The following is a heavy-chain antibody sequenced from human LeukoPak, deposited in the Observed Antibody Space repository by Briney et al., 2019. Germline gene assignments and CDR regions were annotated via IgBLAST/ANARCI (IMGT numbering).Heavy chain of an antibody. CDR1: GFTFSDYY. J-gene: IGHJ4*02. CDR3: ARDSYRGVFDY. Sequence: GGSLRPSCAASGFTFSDYYMSWIRQAPGKGLEWVSYISSSGSTIYYADSVKGRFTISRDNAKNSLYLQMNSLRAEDAAVYYCARDSYRGVFDYWGQGTLVTVSS. D-gene: IGHD3-10*01. V-gene: IGHV3-11*01. CDR2: ISSSGSTI.